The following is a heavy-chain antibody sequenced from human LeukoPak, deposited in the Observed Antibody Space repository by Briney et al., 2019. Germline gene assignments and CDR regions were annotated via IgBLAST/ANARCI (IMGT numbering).Heavy chain of an antibody. J-gene: IGHJ4*02. CDR2: LRGNDDT. CDR3: ARASWVSDPDAVR. D-gene: IGHD3-10*01. CDR1: GISFRNYA. V-gene: IGHV3-23*01. Sequence: GGSLRLSCAASGISFRNYAMSWVRQAPARGPEWVSSLRGNDDTFYPDSVKGRFTHSRDDSRNTVYLQLNNLRVEDTAIYYCARASWVSDPDAVRWGQGTQVTVSS.